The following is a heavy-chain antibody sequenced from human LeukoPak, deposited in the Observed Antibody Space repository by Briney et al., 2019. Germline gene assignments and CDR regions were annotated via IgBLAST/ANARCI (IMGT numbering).Heavy chain of an antibody. V-gene: IGHV1-18*01. CDR2: ISAYNGNT. Sequence: ASVKVSCKASGYTFTSYGISWVRQAPGQGLEWMGWISAYNGNTNYAQKFQGRVTMTTDTSTSTAYMELRSLRSDDTAVYYCARETHSSWYYYNRGFDYWGQGTLVTVSS. CDR3: ARETHSSWYYYNRGFDY. CDR1: GYTFTSYG. J-gene: IGHJ4*02. D-gene: IGHD6-13*01.